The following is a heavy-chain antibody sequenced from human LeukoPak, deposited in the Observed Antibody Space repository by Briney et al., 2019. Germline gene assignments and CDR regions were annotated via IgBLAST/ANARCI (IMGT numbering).Heavy chain of an antibody. Sequence: GGSLRLSCAASGFTFSNYGIHWVRQAPGKGLEWVAVIWFDGSKKYYADSVKGRFTISRDNSKNTLFLQMNSLRAEDTAVYYCAREHYTVDTAMVTGAFDIWGQGTMVTVSS. CDR1: GFTFSNYG. V-gene: IGHV3-33*01. D-gene: IGHD5-18*01. J-gene: IGHJ3*02. CDR2: IWFDGSKK. CDR3: AREHYTVDTAMVTGAFDI.